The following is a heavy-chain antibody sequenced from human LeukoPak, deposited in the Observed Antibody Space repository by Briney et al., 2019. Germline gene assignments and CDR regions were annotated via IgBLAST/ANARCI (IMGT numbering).Heavy chain of an antibody. D-gene: IGHD1-26*01. V-gene: IGHV4-59*01. CDR2: IYYSGST. CDR3: ARGGSIVGATPHDAFDI. Sequence: TSETLSLTCTVSAAPITSYYWGWIRQPPGKGLEWIGYIYYSGSTNYNPSLKSRVAISVDTSKNQVSLRLSSVTAADTAVYYCARGGSIVGATPHDAFDIWGQGTVVTVS. CDR1: AAPITSYY. J-gene: IGHJ3*02.